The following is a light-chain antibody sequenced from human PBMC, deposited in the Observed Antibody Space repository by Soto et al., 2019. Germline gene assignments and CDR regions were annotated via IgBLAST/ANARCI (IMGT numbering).Light chain of an antibody. Sequence: EIVLTQSPATLSLSPGERATLSCRASQSVSSYLAWYQQKPGQAPRLLIYDASNRATGIPARFSGSGFGTDFTLTISSLELEVFAVYYCKQRSNWPQITFGQGTRLEIK. CDR3: KQRSNWPQIT. V-gene: IGKV3-11*01. CDR1: QSVSSY. CDR2: DAS. J-gene: IGKJ5*01.